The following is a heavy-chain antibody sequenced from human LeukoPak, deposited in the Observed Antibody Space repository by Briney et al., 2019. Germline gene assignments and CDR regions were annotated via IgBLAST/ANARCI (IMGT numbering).Heavy chain of an antibody. J-gene: IGHJ3*02. V-gene: IGHV3-53*01. CDR1: GFSVSNNY. CDR3: AREGTEVIAAAVTVDDAFDI. Sequence: SGGSLRLSCAVSGFSVSNNYMNWVRQAPGKGLEWVSLIYSRGGTSYGDSVKGRFTISRDSSKNTLFLQMNSLRVEDTAVYYCAREGTEVIAAAVTVDDAFDIWGQGTMVTVSS. CDR2: IYSRGGT. D-gene: IGHD6-13*01.